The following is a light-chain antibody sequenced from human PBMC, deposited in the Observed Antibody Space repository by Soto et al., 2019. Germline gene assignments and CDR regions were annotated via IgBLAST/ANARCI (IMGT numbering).Light chain of an antibody. J-gene: IGKJ1*01. CDR3: QQYNNWPET. Sequence: EIVMTQSPATLSVSPGERATLSCRASQSVRSNLAWYQHKPGQAPRLLIYVASSRPAGVPARFSGSGSGTEFTLTISSLKSEDFAVYYCQQYNNWPETFGQGTKVDIK. CDR1: QSVRSN. V-gene: IGKV3-15*01. CDR2: VAS.